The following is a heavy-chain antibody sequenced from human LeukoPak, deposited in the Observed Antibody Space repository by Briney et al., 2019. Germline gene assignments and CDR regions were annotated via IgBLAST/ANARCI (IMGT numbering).Heavy chain of an antibody. J-gene: IGHJ3*02. CDR3: ARDHRIVGYCSGGSCYSGAFDI. Sequence: RGRSLRLSCAASGFTLRIYGMHCVRQAPGKGLEWVAVIWYDGSNKYYADSVKGRFTISRDNSKNTLYLQMNSLRAEDTAVYYCARDHRIVGYCSGGSCYSGAFDIWGQGTMVTVSS. V-gene: IGHV3-33*01. CDR1: GFTLRIYG. CDR2: IWYDGSNK. D-gene: IGHD2-15*01.